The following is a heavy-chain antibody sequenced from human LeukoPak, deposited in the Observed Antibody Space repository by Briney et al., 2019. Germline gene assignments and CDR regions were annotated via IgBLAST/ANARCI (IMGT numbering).Heavy chain of an antibody. Sequence: SETPSLTCAVSGYSISSGYHWGWIRQAPGKGLEWIGNMYHSGTTYYNPSLKSRVTISVDRSKNQFSLKVTSVTAADTTVYYCARHAFPSDSSGYYPDYWGQGTLVTVSS. J-gene: IGHJ4*02. CDR3: ARHAFPSDSSGYYPDY. V-gene: IGHV4-38-2*01. CDR1: GYSISSGYH. D-gene: IGHD3-22*01. CDR2: MYHSGTT.